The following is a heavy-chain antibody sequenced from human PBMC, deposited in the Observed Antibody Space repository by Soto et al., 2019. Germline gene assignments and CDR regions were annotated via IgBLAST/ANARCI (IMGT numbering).Heavy chain of an antibody. CDR2: IYYSGST. J-gene: IGHJ4*02. V-gene: IGHV4-59*08. D-gene: IGHD6-6*01. CDR1: GGSISSYY. Sequence: SETLSLTCTVSGGSISSYYWSWIRQPPGKGLEWIGYIYYSGSTNYNPSLKSRVTISVDTSKNQFSLKLSSVTAADTAVYYCAGPSIAVRFVFWGQGTLVTVSS. CDR3: AGPSIAVRFVF.